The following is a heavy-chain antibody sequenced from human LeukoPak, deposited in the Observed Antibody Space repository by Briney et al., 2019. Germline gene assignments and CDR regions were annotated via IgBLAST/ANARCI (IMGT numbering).Heavy chain of an antibody. CDR3: ARESCSGGSCNIDY. J-gene: IGHJ4*02. CDR1: GGSISSYY. CDR2: IYYSGST. Sequence: SETLSLTCTVSGGSISSYYWSWIRQPPGKGLEWIGYIYYSGSTNYNPSLKSRVTISVDTSKNQFSLKLSSVTAADTAVYYCARESCSGGSCNIDYWGQGTLVTVSS. V-gene: IGHV4-59*01. D-gene: IGHD2-15*01.